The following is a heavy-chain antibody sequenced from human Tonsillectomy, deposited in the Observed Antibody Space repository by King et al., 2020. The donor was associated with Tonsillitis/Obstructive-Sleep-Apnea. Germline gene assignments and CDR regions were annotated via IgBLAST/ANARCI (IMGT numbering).Heavy chain of an antibody. V-gene: IGHV4-61*01. CDR3: ARAHDYYDSSGYYYVSWFDP. CDR2: IYYSGST. J-gene: IGHJ5*02. D-gene: IGHD3-22*01. CDR1: GGSVSSGSYY. Sequence: QLQESGPGLVKPSETLSLTCTVSGGSVSSGSYYWSWIRQPPGKGLEWIGYIYYSGSTHYNPSLKSRVTRSVDTSKNQFSLKLSSVTAADTAVYYCARAHDYYDSSGYYYVSWFDPWGQGTLVTVSS.